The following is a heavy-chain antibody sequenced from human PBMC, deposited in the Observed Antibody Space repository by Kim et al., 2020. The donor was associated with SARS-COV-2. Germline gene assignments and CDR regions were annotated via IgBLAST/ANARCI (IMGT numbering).Heavy chain of an antibody. CDR2: IRHDEKST. V-gene: IGHV3-30*02. J-gene: IGHJ5*02. CDR3: AKDEPGALFGH. CDR1: GFRFTDFG. D-gene: IGHD7-27*01. Sequence: GGSLRLSCAGSGFRFTDFGMNCVRQAPDKGLEWVAPIRHDEKSTYFTDSVKGRFTISRDASMNSLWLQMDSLRAEDTAIYYCAKDEPGALFGHWGQGTLVTVSS.